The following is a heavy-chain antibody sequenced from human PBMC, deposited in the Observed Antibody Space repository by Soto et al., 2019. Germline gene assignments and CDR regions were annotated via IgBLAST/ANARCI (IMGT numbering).Heavy chain of an antibody. Sequence: PGESLKISCKGSGYSFAGYWSTCVRQKPGKGLEWMGRIDPSDSQTYYSPSFRGHVTISATKSITTVFLQWSSLRASDTAMYYCARQIYDSDTGPNFQYYFDSWGQGTPVTVSS. D-gene: IGHD3-22*01. J-gene: IGHJ4*02. V-gene: IGHV5-10-1*01. CDR3: ARQIYDSDTGPNFQYYFDS. CDR1: GYSFAGYW. CDR2: IDPSDSQT.